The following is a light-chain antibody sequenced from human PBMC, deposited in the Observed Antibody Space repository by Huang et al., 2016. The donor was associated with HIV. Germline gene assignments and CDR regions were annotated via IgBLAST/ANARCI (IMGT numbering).Light chain of an antibody. CDR1: QSIRTY. J-gene: IGKJ2*01. Sequence: DIQMTQSLSSLSASVGDRVIITFRASQSIRTYLNWYQQKPGKAPNLLIIAASSLQGGVTASFSGSGSGTDFTLTISSLQREDFATYFCQQSYNFPYTFGQGTKLEIK. CDR3: QQSYNFPYT. CDR2: AAS. V-gene: IGKV1-39*01.